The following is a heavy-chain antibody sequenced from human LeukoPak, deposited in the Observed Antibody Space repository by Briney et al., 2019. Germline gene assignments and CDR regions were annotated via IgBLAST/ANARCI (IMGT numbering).Heavy chain of an antibody. J-gene: IGHJ3*02. Sequence: GGPLRLSCAASGFTFSSYAMHWVRQAPGKGLEWVAVISYDGSNKYYADSVKGRFTISRDNSKNTLYLQMNSLRAEDTAVYYCARVMITFGGVIDHDAFDIWGQGTMVTVSS. CDR3: ARVMITFGGVIDHDAFDI. D-gene: IGHD3-16*02. CDR1: GFTFSSYA. CDR2: ISYDGSNK. V-gene: IGHV3-30-3*01.